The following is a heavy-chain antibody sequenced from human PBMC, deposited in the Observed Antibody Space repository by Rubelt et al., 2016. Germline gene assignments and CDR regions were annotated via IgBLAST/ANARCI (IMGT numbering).Heavy chain of an antibody. CDR2: ISSSSSNI. Sequence: EVQLVESGGGLVQAGGSLRLSCAASGFTFSKFWMTWVRQAPGKGLERISYISSSSSNIYYADSVKGRFTISRDNAKNSLYLQMNSLRDEETAVYYCARAGAGSRHIDYGGQGTLVTVSS. J-gene: IGHJ4*02. D-gene: IGHD6-13*01. CDR1: GFTFSKFW. CDR3: ARAGAGSRHIDY. V-gene: IGHV3-48*02.